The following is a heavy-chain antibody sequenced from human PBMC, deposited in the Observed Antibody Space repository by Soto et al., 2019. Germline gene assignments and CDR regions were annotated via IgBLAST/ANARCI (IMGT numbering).Heavy chain of an antibody. CDR1: GFSVSTSGVG. Sequence: QITLKESGPALVKPTQTLTLTCTFSGFSVSTSGVGVAWIRQPPGKALEWLALIYWDDDKRYSPFLQSRVTIXKXSSKNQVVLTMTNMDPVDTATYYCAHKGGRGAGMDVWGQGTTVTVSS. CDR3: AHKGGRGAGMDV. J-gene: IGHJ6*02. CDR2: IYWDDDK. D-gene: IGHD2-15*01. V-gene: IGHV2-5*02.